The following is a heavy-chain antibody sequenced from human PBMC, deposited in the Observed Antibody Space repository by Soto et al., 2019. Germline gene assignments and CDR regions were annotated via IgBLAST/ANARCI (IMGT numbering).Heavy chain of an antibody. Sequence: QVQLQESGPGLVKPSETLSLTCTVSGGSVSSGSYYWSWIRQPPGKGREWIGYIYYSGSTNYTPHLTSRVPISVDTPKNPFSRKLSSVTAADTAVYYCARGIEGWYQGRYYYGLDVWGQGTTVTVSS. CDR3: ARGIEGWYQGRYYYGLDV. V-gene: IGHV4-61*01. D-gene: IGHD6-19*01. CDR2: IYYSGST. J-gene: IGHJ6*02. CDR1: GGSVSSGSYY.